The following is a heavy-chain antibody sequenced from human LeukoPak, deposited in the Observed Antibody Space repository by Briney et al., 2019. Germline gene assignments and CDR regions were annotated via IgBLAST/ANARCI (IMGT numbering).Heavy chain of an antibody. D-gene: IGHD2-2*01. CDR1: GYTFTGYY. CDR2: INPNSGGT. J-gene: IGHJ6*03. CDR3: ARGVVVPAARQRGPSYYMDV. Sequence: GASVKVSCKASGYTFTGYYMHWVRQAPGQGLEWMGWINPNSGGTNYAQKFQGRVTMTRDTSISTAYMELSRLRSDDTAVYYCARGVVVPAARQRGPSYYMDVWGKGTTVTVSS. V-gene: IGHV1-2*02.